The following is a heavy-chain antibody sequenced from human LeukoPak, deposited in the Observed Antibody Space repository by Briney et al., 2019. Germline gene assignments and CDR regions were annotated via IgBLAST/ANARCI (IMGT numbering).Heavy chain of an antibody. CDR3: ARVGDRDAFDI. J-gene: IGHJ3*02. Sequence: SETLSLTCTVSGGSISSYYWSWIRQPPGKGLEWIGYIYYSGSTNYNPSLKSRVTISVDTSKNQFSLKLSSVTAADTAVYYCARVGDRDAFDIWGQGTMVTVS. V-gene: IGHV4-59*01. CDR2: IYYSGST. CDR1: GGSISSYY.